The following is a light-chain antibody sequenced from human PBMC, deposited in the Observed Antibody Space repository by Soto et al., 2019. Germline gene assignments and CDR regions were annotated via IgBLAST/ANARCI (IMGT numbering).Light chain of an antibody. CDR1: QGIRNE. Sequence: DIPMTQSPSSLSASVGDRVTITCRASQGIRNELGWFQQKPGKAPKRLIYAASSLQSGVPSRFSGSGSRTDFTLTISSLVPEDFANYYCLQHNNYPLTFGEGTKVEIK. CDR3: LQHNNYPLT. J-gene: IGKJ4*01. V-gene: IGKV1-17*01. CDR2: AAS.